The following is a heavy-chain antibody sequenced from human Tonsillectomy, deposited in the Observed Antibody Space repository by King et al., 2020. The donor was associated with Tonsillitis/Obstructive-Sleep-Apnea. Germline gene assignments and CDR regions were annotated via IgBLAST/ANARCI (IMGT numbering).Heavy chain of an antibody. J-gene: IGHJ4*02. Sequence: QLQLQESGPGLVKPSETLSLTCTVSGGSISSSSYCWGWIRQPPGKGLEWIGSIYYSGSTYYNPSLKSRVTISVDTSKNQFSLKLSSVTAADTAVYYCARQGSTYYYGSGSVRWGWGQGTLVTVSS. CDR3: ARQGSTYYYGSGSVRWG. CDR2: IYYSGST. D-gene: IGHD3-10*01. CDR1: GGSISSSSYC. V-gene: IGHV4-39*01.